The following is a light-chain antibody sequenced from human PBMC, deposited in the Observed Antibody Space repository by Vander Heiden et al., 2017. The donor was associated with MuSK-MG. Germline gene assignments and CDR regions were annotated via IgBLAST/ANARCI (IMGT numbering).Light chain of an antibody. CDR1: KLGDKY. Sequence: SYELTQPPSVSVSPGQTASITCSGDKLGDKYACWYQQKPGQSPVRVIYQDSKRPSGIPERFSGSNSGTKATLTISGTQAREEADYYSQAWDSSTGVFGGGTKMTVL. CDR2: QDS. CDR3: QAWDSSTGV. J-gene: IGLJ2*01. V-gene: IGLV3-1*01.